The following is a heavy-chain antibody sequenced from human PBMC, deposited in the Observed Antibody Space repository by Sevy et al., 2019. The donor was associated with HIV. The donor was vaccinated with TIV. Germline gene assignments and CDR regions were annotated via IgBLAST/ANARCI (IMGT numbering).Heavy chain of an antibody. CDR1: GFTFPIYS. CDR2: ISYDGNYK. V-gene: IGHV3-30*04. Sequence: GGSLRLSCVASGFTFPIYSVLWVRQAPGKGLEWLTLISYDGNYKYYADSVKGRFTISRDNSNNILYLQMSSLRVEDTALYFCARVAVENCTNDCYHRFDHWGLGTLVTVSS. J-gene: IGHJ4*02. CDR3: ARVAVENCTNDCYHRFDH. D-gene: IGHD2-8*01.